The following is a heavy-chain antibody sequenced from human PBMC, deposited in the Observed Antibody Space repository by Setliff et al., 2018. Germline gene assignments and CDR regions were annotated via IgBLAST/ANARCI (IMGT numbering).Heavy chain of an antibody. D-gene: IGHD6-13*01. V-gene: IGHV3-48*04. CDR2: ISSSGSTI. J-gene: IGHJ6*02. CDR3: ARDQVYGSSWYYYYYGMDV. CDR1: GFTFSSYS. Sequence: GGSLRLSCAASGFTFSSYSMNWVRQAPGKGLEWVSYISSSGSTIYYADSVKGRFTISRDNAKKSLYLQMNSLRAEDTAVYYCARDQVYGSSWYYYYYGMDVWGQGTTVTVSS.